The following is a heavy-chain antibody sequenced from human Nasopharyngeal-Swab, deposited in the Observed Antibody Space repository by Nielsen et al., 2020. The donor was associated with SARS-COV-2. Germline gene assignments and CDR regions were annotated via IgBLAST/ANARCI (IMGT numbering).Heavy chain of an antibody. Sequence: WIRQSPSRGLEWLGRTYYRSKWYNDYAVSVKSRITINPDTSKNQFSLQLNSVTPEDTAVYYCARDGIAAAGYYYYSYGMDVWGQGTTVTVSS. D-gene: IGHD6-13*01. V-gene: IGHV6-1*01. CDR3: ARDGIAAAGYYYYSYGMDV. CDR2: TYYRSKWYN. J-gene: IGHJ6*02.